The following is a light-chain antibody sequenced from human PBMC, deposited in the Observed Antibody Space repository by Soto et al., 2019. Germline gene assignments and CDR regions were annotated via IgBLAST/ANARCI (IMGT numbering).Light chain of an antibody. CDR2: DVS. CDR3: SSYTSSSTLFV. Sequence: QSVLTQPASLSGAPGQSIPISCTGTSREFGGYNYVSWYQQHPGKAPKLMIYDVSNRPSGVSNRFSGSKSGNTASLTISGLQAEDEADYYCSSYTSSSTLFVFGTGTRSPS. J-gene: IGLJ1*01. V-gene: IGLV2-14*01. CDR1: SREFGGYNY.